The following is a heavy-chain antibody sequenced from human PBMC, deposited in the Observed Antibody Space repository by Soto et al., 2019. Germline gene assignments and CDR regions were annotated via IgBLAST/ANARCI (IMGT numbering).Heavy chain of an antibody. D-gene: IGHD1-26*01. CDR3: ARDRASGSFDY. CDR1: GYNFNSHS. CDR2: INPNTGNT. J-gene: IGHJ4*02. Sequence: QVQLVQSGSESMQPGASVKVSCKGSGYNFNSHSINWLRQAPGQGLEWMGWINPNTGNTTYEQGFTGRFVFSVDTSVSTVYLQICSLKADDSAVYYFARDRASGSFDYWVQGTLVTVAS. V-gene: IGHV7-4-1*01.